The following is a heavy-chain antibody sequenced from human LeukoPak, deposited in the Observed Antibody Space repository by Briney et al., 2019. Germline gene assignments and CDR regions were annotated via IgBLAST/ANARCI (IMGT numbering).Heavy chain of an antibody. Sequence: ASVKVSCKASGHTFTGYYMHWVRQAPGQGLEWMGWINPNSGGTNHAQKFQGRVSMTRDTSISTAYMELSRLRSDDTAVYYCAQSSGWDSLKYWGQGTLVTVST. D-gene: IGHD6-19*01. CDR2: INPNSGGT. J-gene: IGHJ4*02. CDR1: GHTFTGYY. V-gene: IGHV1-2*02. CDR3: AQSSGWDSLKY.